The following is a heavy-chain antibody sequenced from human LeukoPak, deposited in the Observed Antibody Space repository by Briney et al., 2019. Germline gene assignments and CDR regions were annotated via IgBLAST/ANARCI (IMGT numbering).Heavy chain of an antibody. V-gene: IGHV3-30*18. CDR3: AKDPFSCRSSGCHGIDY. CDR1: GFTFSSYG. Sequence: QPGRSLRLSCAASGFTFSSYGMPWVRQAPGKGLEWVAVISYDGSNTYYADSVKGRFTISRDNSKNTLYLQMNTLRAEDMALYYCAKDPFSCRSSGCHGIDYWGQGTLVTVSS. D-gene: IGHD6-19*01. CDR2: ISYDGSNT. J-gene: IGHJ4*02.